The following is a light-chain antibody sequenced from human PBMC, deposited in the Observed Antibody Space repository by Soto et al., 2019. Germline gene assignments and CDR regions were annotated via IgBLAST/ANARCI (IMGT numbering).Light chain of an antibody. J-gene: IGKJ3*01. CDR2: DAS. V-gene: IGKV3-11*01. CDR3: QQRSNWPGT. Sequence: EIVLTQSPATLSLSPGERAILSCRASQSVGTYLAWYQQKPGQAPRLLIYDASNRATGIPARFGGSGSGTDFTLTINSREPEDFAVYYCQQRSNWPGTFGPGPKVDIK. CDR1: QSVGTY.